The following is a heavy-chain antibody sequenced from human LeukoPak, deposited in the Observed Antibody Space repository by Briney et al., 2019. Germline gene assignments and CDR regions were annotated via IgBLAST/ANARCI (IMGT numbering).Heavy chain of an antibody. V-gene: IGHV3-74*01. CDR3: ARAGSALDY. CDR1: GFTFSHYG. D-gene: IGHD3-10*01. Sequence: GGSLRLSCAASGFTFSHYGMHWVRQAPGKGLVWVSLMNSDGSTTNYADSVKGRFTISRDNAKNTLYLQMNSLRAEDTAVYYCARAGSALDYWGQGTLVTVSS. CDR2: MNSDGSTT. J-gene: IGHJ4*02.